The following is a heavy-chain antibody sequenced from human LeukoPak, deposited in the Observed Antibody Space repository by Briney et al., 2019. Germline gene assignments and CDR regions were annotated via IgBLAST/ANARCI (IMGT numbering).Heavy chain of an antibody. J-gene: IGHJ3*01. D-gene: IGHD2-15*01. V-gene: IGHV3-74*01. Sequence: GGSLRLSCAASRFTFSDYWMHWVRQAPGKGVGWVSRINSEGSRPNYADSVKGRFTISRDNANNILYLQMNSLRVEDTALYYCARETREAGSGDHQTDSFDVWGQGTMVSVSS. CDR2: INSEGSRP. CDR3: ARETREAGSGDHQTDSFDV. CDR1: RFTFSDYW.